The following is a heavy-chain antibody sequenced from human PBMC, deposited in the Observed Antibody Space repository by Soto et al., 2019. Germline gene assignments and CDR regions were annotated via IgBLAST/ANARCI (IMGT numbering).Heavy chain of an antibody. CDR3: ARVPRGRAVAGKGMDV. J-gene: IGHJ6*02. CDR2: ISYDGSNK. V-gene: IGHV3-30-3*01. D-gene: IGHD6-19*01. CDR1: GFTFSSYA. Sequence: GGSLRLSCAASGFTFSSYAMHWVRQAPGKGLEWVAVISYDGSNKYYADSVKGRFTISRDNSKNTLYLQMNSLRAEDTAVYYCARVPRGRAVAGKGMDVWGQGTTVTVSS.